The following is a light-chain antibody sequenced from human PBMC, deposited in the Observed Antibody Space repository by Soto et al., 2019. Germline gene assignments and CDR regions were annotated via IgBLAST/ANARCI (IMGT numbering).Light chain of an antibody. CDR1: QSVSSN. Sequence: EIVMTQSPATLSVSPGERATLSCRASQSVSSNLAWYQQKPGQTPKLLIYVASTMATGIPARFSGSGSGTEFTLTISSLQSEDFVVYYCQQYNVWPLTFGGGTKVEFK. CDR3: QQYNVWPLT. V-gene: IGKV3-15*01. J-gene: IGKJ4*01. CDR2: VAS.